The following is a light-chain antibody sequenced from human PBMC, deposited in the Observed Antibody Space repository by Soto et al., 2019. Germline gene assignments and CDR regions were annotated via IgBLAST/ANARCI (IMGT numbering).Light chain of an antibody. Sequence: QSALTQPASVSGSPGQSITISCTGTSSDVGGFNSVSWYQLRPGTAPKLILYDVVDRPSGVSYRFSGSKSGNTASLTISGLQAADEADYFCSSYTCTMTNVFGSGTKHTVL. CDR3: SSYTCTMTNV. J-gene: IGLJ1*01. CDR1: SSDVGGFNS. V-gene: IGLV2-14*03. CDR2: DVV.